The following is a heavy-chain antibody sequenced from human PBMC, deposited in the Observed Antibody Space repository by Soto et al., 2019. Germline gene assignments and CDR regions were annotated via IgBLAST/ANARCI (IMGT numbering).Heavy chain of an antibody. D-gene: IGHD6-6*01. Sequence: GSLRLSCAASGFTVSSNYMNWVRQAPGKVLEWVSIIYSDGTTSYADSVKGRFTISRDNFKNTLHLQMNSLGAEDTAVYYCAILSNWGQGTLVTVSS. CDR2: IYSDGTT. CDR3: AILSN. CDR1: GFTVSSNY. V-gene: IGHV3-53*01. J-gene: IGHJ4*02.